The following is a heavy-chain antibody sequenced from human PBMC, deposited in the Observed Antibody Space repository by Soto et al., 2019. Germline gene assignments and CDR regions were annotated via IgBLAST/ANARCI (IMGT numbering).Heavy chain of an antibody. CDR2: ITPIFGTA. CDR3: ARDRQGATSPSYYHYGMDL. V-gene: IGHV1-69*13. J-gene: IGHJ6*02. CDR1: GGTFSSYA. D-gene: IGHD1-26*01. Sequence: ASVKVSCKASGGTFSSYAISWVRQAPGQGLEWMGGITPIFGTANYAQKFQGRVTITADESTSTAYMELSRLRSEDTAVYYCARDRQGATSPSYYHYGMDLWGQGTTVTVSS.